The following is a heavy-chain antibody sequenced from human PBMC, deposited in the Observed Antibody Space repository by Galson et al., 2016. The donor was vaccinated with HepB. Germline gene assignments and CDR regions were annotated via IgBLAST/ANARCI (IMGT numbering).Heavy chain of an antibody. D-gene: IGHD6-19*01. Sequence: ETLSLTCTVSGGSINGYYWSWIRQPPGKGLEWIGSIRDGGSTYYNPSLKSRVTISVDTSKNHFSLKLRSVTAADTAVYYCAVGGAVAGIDYWGQGTLGIVSS. CDR1: GGSINGYY. V-gene: IGHV4-59*05. CDR2: IRDGGST. J-gene: IGHJ4*02. CDR3: AVGGAVAGIDY.